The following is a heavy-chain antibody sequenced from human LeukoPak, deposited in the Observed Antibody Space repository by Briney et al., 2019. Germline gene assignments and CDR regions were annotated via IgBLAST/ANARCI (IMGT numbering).Heavy chain of an antibody. CDR2: IKWNGGKI. D-gene: IGHD3-22*01. CDR3: ARGGEHYESSGYYVDY. J-gene: IGHJ4*02. CDR1: GFTVSSYG. Sequence: GGSLRLSCAASGFTVSSYGMSWVRQAPGKGLEWVSTIKWNGGKIGYADSVKGRFTISRDNAKNSLYLQMNNVRAEDTALYYCARGGEHYESSGYYVDYWGQGILVTVSS. V-gene: IGHV3-20*04.